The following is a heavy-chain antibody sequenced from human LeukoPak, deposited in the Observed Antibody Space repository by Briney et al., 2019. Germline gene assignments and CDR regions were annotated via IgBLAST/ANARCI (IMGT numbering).Heavy chain of an antibody. CDR3: VRDNYDSSGYYLG. Sequence: PGGSLRLSCAASGFTFSSYEMNWVRQAPGKGLEWVSYISSSGTTIYYADSVKGRFTISRDNDKNSLYLQMNSLRAEDTAVYYCVRDNYDSSGYYLGWGQGTLVTVSS. J-gene: IGHJ4*02. V-gene: IGHV3-48*03. D-gene: IGHD3-22*01. CDR2: ISSSGTTI. CDR1: GFTFSSYE.